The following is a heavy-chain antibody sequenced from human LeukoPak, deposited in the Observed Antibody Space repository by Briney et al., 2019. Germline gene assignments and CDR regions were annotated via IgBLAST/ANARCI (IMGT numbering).Heavy chain of an antibody. V-gene: IGHV3-23*01. CDR3: AKDRRGYSAFDI. CDR2: ISGSGGST. J-gene: IGHJ3*02. Sequence: AGGSLRLSCAASGFTFSSYAMSWVRQAPGKGLEWVSTISGSGGSTYYADSVKGRFTISRDNSKNTLYLQMNSLRAEDTAVYYCAKDRRGYSAFDIWGQGTMVTVSS. D-gene: IGHD3-22*01. CDR1: GFTFSSYA.